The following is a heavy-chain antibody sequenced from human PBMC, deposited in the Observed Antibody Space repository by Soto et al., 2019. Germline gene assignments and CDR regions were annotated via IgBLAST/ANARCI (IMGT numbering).Heavy chain of an antibody. CDR3: ARKEVRGVAAFDI. J-gene: IGHJ3*02. D-gene: IGHD3-10*01. CDR1: GGSISSGGYY. CDR2: IYYSGST. V-gene: IGHV4-31*03. Sequence: QVQLQESGPGLVKPSQTLSLTCTVSGGSISSGGYYWSWIRQHPGKGLEWIGYIYYSGSTYYNPSLMSRVTISVDTSKNQFSLKLSSVTAADTAVYYCARKEVRGVAAFDIWGQGTMVTVSS.